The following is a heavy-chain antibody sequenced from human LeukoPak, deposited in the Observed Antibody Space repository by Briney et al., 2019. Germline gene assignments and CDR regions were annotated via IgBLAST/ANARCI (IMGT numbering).Heavy chain of an antibody. CDR3: ARGAGTSWFDY. CDR1: GYTFTDNY. CDR2: MNPNSGVT. J-gene: IGHJ4*02. V-gene: IGHV1-2*02. Sequence: ASVKVSCKPAGYTFTDNYLHWVRQAPGQGLEWVGWMNPNSGVTFYAQNFRGRVTMTRDTSITTAYMELSSLTSDDTAVYYCARGAGTSWFDYWGQGSLVTVSS. D-gene: IGHD2-2*01.